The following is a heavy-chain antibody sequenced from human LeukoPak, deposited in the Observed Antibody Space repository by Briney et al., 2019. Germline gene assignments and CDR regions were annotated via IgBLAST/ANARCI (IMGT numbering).Heavy chain of an antibody. Sequence: SETLSLTCTVSGGSISSYYWSWIRQPAGKGLEWIGRIYTSGSTNYNPSLKSRVTMSVDTSKNQFSLKLSSVTAADTAVNYCARDRLLWFGELLQYWYFDLWGRGTLVTVSS. D-gene: IGHD3-10*01. V-gene: IGHV4-4*07. J-gene: IGHJ2*01. CDR1: GGSISSYY. CDR2: IYTSGST. CDR3: ARDRLLWFGELLQYWYFDL.